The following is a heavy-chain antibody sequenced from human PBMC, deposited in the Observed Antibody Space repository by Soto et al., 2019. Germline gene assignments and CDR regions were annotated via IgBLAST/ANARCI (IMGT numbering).Heavy chain of an antibody. CDR3: ARHSNRNYGLYYFDY. J-gene: IGHJ4*02. CDR1: GGTVISYY. V-gene: IGHV4-59*08. D-gene: IGHD4-4*01. CDR2: IYYSGST. Sequence: PSETLSLTCTVSGGTVISYYWSWILQSPGKGLEWIGYIYYSGSTKYKPSLKSRVTISVDTSKNQFSLKLTSATAADTAVYYCARHSNRNYGLYYFDYWGLGALVTVSS.